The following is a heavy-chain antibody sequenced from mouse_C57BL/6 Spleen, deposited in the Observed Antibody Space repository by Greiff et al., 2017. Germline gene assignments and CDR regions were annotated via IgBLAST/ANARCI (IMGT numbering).Heavy chain of an antibody. J-gene: IGHJ4*01. CDR3: AKGGLGMDY. CDR1: GYAFGSAW. D-gene: IGHD4-1*01. V-gene: IGHV1-82*01. Sequence: QVQLQQSGAELVKPGASVKISCKASGYAFGSAWMNWVKQRPGKGLEWIGRIYPGDGDTNYNGKFKGKATLTADKSSSTAYMQLSSLTSEDCAVYFCAKGGLGMDYWGQGTSVTVSS. CDR2: IYPGDGDT.